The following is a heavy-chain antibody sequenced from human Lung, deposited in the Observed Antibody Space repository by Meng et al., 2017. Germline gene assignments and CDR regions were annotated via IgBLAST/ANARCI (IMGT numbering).Heavy chain of an antibody. V-gene: IGHV4-34*01. Sequence: QVPLPQLVECLLKPSETLSLTCVVSGGSFSDYYWSWIRQPPGKGLEWIGEINHSGSTNYNPSLESRATISVDTSQNNLSLKLSSVTAADSAVYYCARGPTTMAHDFDYWGQGTLVTVSS. D-gene: IGHD4-11*01. J-gene: IGHJ4*02. CDR3: ARGPTTMAHDFDY. CDR2: INHSGST. CDR1: GGSFSDYY.